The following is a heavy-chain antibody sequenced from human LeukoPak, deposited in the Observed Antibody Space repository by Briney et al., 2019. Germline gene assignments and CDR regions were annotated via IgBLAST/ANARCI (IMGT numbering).Heavy chain of an antibody. CDR1: GFIYSSYS. V-gene: IGHV3-21*01. Sequence: GGPLRLCCAASGFIYSSYSVNWVRQAPGEGAEWVSSISGSCSDIYYADSAKGRFTISRDNAKDSLYLQMNSLRAEDTAVYYCASTTYYDFLSGYPSYDACDIWGQGKMVTVSS. J-gene: IGHJ3*02. CDR3: ASTTYYDFLSGYPSYDACDI. D-gene: IGHD3-3*01. CDR2: ISGSCSDI.